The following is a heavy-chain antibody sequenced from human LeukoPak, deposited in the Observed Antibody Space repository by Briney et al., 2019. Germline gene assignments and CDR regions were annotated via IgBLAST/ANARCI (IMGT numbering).Heavy chain of an antibody. CDR3: ARDKIEGPTKLDY. Sequence: AGSLRLSCAASGLTFSSYWMSWVRQAPGKGLEWVANIKQDESEKYYVDSLKGRFTISRDNAKNSLYQQMNSLRAEDTAVYYCARDKIEGPTKLDYWGQGILVTVSS. CDR1: GLTFSSYW. J-gene: IGHJ4*02. D-gene: IGHD1-1*01. CDR2: IKQDESEK. V-gene: IGHV3-7*01.